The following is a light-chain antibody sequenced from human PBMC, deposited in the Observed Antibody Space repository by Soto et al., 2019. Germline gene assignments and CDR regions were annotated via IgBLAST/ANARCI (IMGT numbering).Light chain of an antibody. CDR3: QQYNNWPPVYT. J-gene: IGKJ2*01. CDR1: QSVSSN. Sequence: EIVMTQSPATLFVSPGERATLSCRASQSVSSNLAWYQQKPGQAPRLLIYGASTRATGIPARFSGSGSGTEFTLTISSLQSEDFAVYYCQQYNNWPPVYTFGQGTKLEIK. CDR2: GAS. V-gene: IGKV3-15*01.